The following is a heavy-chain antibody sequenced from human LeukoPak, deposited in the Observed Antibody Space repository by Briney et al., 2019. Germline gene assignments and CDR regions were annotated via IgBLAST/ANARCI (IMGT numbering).Heavy chain of an antibody. CDR1: GFTFSSYG. CDR3: AKDFKQLAY. Sequence: GSLRLSCAASGFTFSSYGMHWVRQAPGKGLEWVAFIRYDGSNKYYADSVKGRFTISRDNSKNTLYLQINSLRAEDTAVYYCAKDFKQLAYWGQGTLVTVSS. V-gene: IGHV3-30*02. J-gene: IGHJ4*02. D-gene: IGHD6-6*01. CDR2: IRYDGSNK.